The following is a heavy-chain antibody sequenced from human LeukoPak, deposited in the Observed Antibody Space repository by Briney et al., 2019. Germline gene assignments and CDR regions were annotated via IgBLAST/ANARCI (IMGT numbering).Heavy chain of an antibody. CDR3: ARYIPARPGFDY. Sequence: PSETLSLTCTVSGDSFSSTIYYWAWIRQPPGKGLEWIGSFHYSGTTYYNASLKSRVTISADTSKNQFSVKLSFVTAADTAVYYCARYIPARPGFDYWGQGTLVTVSS. V-gene: IGHV4-39*01. D-gene: IGHD6-6*01. J-gene: IGHJ4*02. CDR2: FHYSGTT. CDR1: GDSFSSTIYY.